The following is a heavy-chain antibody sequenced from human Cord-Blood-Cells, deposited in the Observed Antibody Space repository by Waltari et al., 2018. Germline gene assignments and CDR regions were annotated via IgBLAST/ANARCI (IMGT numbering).Heavy chain of an antibody. CDR3: ARDYGDDYGDYYFDY. Sequence: QVQLVQSGAAGKKPGASVKVSCKASGYTFTSYAMHWVRQAPGQRLEWMGWINAGNGNTKYSQKFQGRVTITRDTSASTAYMELSSLRSEDTAVYYCARDYGDDYGDYYFDYWGQGTLVTVSS. D-gene: IGHD4-17*01. V-gene: IGHV1-3*01. J-gene: IGHJ4*02. CDR1: GYTFTSYA. CDR2: INAGNGNT.